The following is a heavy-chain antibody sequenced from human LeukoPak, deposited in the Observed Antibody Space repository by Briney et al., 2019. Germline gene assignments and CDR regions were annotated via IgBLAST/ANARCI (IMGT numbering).Heavy chain of an antibody. CDR3: ATIAIAVAKFDP. Sequence: PSGTLSLTCTVSGGSISSSSYYWGWIRQPPGKGLEWIGSIHYSGSTYYNPSLKSRVTISVDTSKNQFSLKLSSVTAADTAVYYCATIAIAVAKFDPWGQGTLVTVSS. D-gene: IGHD6-19*01. V-gene: IGHV4-39*01. CDR1: GGSISSSSYY. CDR2: IHYSGST. J-gene: IGHJ5*02.